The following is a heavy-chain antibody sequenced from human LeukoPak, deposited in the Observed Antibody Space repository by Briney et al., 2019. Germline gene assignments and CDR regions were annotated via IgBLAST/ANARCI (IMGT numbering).Heavy chain of an antibody. CDR2: IRSKAYGGTT. V-gene: IGHV3-49*03. D-gene: IGHD4-17*01. Sequence: GGSLRLSCTASGFTFGDYAMSWFRQAPGKGLEWVGFIRSKAYGGTTEYAASVKGRFTISRDDSKSIAYLQMNSLKTEDTAVYYCTRDGHGDYDPETFDYWGQGTLVTVSS. CDR1: GFTFGDYA. CDR3: TRDGHGDYDPETFDY. J-gene: IGHJ4*02.